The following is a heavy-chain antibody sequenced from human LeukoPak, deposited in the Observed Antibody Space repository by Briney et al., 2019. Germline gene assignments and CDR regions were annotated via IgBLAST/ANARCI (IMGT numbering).Heavy chain of an antibody. D-gene: IGHD5-24*01. Sequence: VASVKVSCKASGYTFTSYAISWVRQAPGQGLEWMGGIIPIFGTANYAQKFQGRVTITADESTSTAYMELSSLRSEDTAVYYCAREDDSVRWLQFFDPWGQGTLVTVSS. CDR1: GYTFTSYA. V-gene: IGHV1-69*13. CDR3: AREDDSVRWLQFFDP. CDR2: IIPIFGTA. J-gene: IGHJ5*02.